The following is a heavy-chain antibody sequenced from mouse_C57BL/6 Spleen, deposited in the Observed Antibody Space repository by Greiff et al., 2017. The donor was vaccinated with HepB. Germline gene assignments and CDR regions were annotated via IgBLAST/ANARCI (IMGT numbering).Heavy chain of an antibody. CDR3: AIYGNYGRYAMDY. CDR2: INPNNGGT. V-gene: IGHV1-26*01. Sequence: EVQLQQSGPELVKPGASVKISCKASGYTFTDYYMNWVKQSHGKSLEWIGDINPNNGGTSYNQKFKGKATLTVDKSSSTAYMELRSLTSEDSAVYYGAIYGNYGRYAMDYLGQGTSVTVSS. J-gene: IGHJ4*01. CDR1: GYTFTDYY. D-gene: IGHD2-1*01.